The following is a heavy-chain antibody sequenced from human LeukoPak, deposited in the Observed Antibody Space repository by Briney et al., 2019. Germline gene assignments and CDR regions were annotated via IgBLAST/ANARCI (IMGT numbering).Heavy chain of an antibody. CDR1: GYTFTSYP. CDR3: ARDAPGIRP. CDR2: INPSGGTT. V-gene: IGHV1-46*01. Sequence: ASVKVSCKASGYTFTSYPMHWVPQAPGQGLEWMGIINPSGGTTSYAQKFQGRVTMTRDTSTSTVYMELSSLRSEDTAVYYCARDAPGIRPWGQGTLVTVSS. D-gene: IGHD1-1*01. J-gene: IGHJ4*02.